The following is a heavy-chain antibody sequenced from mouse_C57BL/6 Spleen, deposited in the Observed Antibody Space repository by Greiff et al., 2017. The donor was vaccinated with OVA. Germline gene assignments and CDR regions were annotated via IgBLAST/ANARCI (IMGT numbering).Heavy chain of an antibody. Sequence: VHVKQSGTVLARPGASVKMSCKTSGYTFTSYWMHWVKQRPGQGLEWIGAIYPGNSDTSYNQKFKGKAKLTAVTSASTAYMELSSLTNEDSAVYYCTRKEELLRFAWFAYWGQGTLVTVSA. CDR2: IYPGNSDT. D-gene: IGHD1-1*01. CDR3: TRKEELLRFAWFAY. CDR1: GYTFTSYW. V-gene: IGHV1-5*01. J-gene: IGHJ3*01.